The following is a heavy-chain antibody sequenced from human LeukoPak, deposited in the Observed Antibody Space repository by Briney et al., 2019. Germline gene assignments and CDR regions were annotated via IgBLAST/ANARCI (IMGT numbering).Heavy chain of an antibody. Sequence: GASVKVSCKASGYTFTGYYMHWVRQAPGQGLEWMGWINPNSGGTNYAQKFQGRVTMTRDTSISTAYMELSRLRSDDTAVYYCARDVDPFRVVTNWFDPWGQGTLVTVSS. V-gene: IGHV1-2*02. D-gene: IGHD2-15*01. J-gene: IGHJ5*02. CDR1: GYTFTGYY. CDR3: ARDVDPFRVVTNWFDP. CDR2: INPNSGGT.